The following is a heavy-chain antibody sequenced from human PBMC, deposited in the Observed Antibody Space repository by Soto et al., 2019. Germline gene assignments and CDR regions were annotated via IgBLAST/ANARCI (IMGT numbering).Heavy chain of an antibody. CDR2: ISGGGDNT. CDR1: GFTFSSYA. V-gene: IGHV3-23*01. J-gene: IGHJ4*02. D-gene: IGHD3-9*01. CDR3: ASPGGRCGCFNCYPATLDY. Sequence: EVQLLESGGGLVQPGGSLRLSCAASGFTFSSYAMSWVRQAPGKGLEWVSGISGGGDNTYYADSVKGRFTISRDNSKNTLYLQMNSLRAEDTAIYYCASPGGRCGCFNCYPATLDYWGQGSLVTVSS.